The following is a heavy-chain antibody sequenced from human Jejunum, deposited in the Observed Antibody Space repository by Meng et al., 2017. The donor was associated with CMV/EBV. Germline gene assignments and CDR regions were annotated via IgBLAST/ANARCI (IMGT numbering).Heavy chain of an antibody. CDR3: STVTGTADPFDS. CDR2: MNHTTRRT. J-gene: IGHJ4*02. CDR1: GFSSGIYA. Sequence: VDLLRTGGSWLMPGPSLRFSGSSPGFSSGIYAMICVRQARVKGLEWVSTMNHTTRRTYSAESVTGRYTISRDKSKRTMYLQMKRLSAHTTAIYYWSTVTGTADPFDSWGQGTLVTVSS. V-gene: IGHV3-23*01. D-gene: IGHD1/OR15-1a*01.